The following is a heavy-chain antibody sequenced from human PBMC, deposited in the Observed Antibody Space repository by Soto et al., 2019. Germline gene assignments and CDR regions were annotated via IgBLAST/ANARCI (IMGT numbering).Heavy chain of an antibody. D-gene: IGHD2-15*01. CDR2: IYYSGST. CDR3: ARVDNDYYMDV. Sequence: SETLSLTCTVSGGSVSSGSYYWSWIRQPPGKGLEWIGYIYYSGSTNYNPALKSRVTISVDTYKIQFSLKLSTVTAADTAVYYCARVDNDYYMDVWGKGTTVTVSS. V-gene: IGHV4-61*01. J-gene: IGHJ6*03. CDR1: GGSVSSGSYY.